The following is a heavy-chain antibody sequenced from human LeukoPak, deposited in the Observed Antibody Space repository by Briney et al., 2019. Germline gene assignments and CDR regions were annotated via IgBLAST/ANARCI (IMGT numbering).Heavy chain of an antibody. CDR1: GYTFTSYD. CDR2: MNPNSGNT. CDR3: ARGRGAVAGINYFDC. Sequence: ASVKVSCKASGYTFTSYDINWVRQATGQGLEWMGWMNPNSGNTGYAQKFQGRVTMTRNTSISTAYMELSSLRSEDTAVYYCARGRGAVAGINYFDCWGQGTLVTVSS. J-gene: IGHJ4*02. D-gene: IGHD6-19*01. V-gene: IGHV1-8*01.